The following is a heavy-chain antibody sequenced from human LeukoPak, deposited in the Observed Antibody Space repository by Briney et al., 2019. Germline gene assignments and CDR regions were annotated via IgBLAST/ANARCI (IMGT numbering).Heavy chain of an antibody. CDR1: GGSFSGYY. D-gene: IGHD6-13*01. Sequence: SETLSLTCAVYGGSFSGYYWSWIRQPAGKGLEWIGRIYTSGSTNYNPSLKSRVTMSVDTSKNQFSLKLSSVTAAATAVYYCARGSSSWYYFDYWGQGTLVTVSS. CDR2: IYTSGST. CDR3: ARGSSSWYYFDY. J-gene: IGHJ4*02. V-gene: IGHV4-59*10.